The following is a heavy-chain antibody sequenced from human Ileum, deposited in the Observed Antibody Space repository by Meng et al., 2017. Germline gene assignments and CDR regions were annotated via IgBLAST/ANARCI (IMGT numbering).Heavy chain of an antibody. CDR1: GYTFTNFG. V-gene: IGHV1-18*01. D-gene: IGHD2-8*01. CDR3: ARGGGPADIEQYCTSSSCPIDY. J-gene: IGHJ4*02. Sequence: QVHLVQSGGEVKNPGASVRLTCKTSGYTFTNFGINWVRQAPGQGLEWLGWISAYNGDTESAERFRDRLTLTTDASTQTAYLELTNLRSDDTAVYFCARGGGPADIEQYCTSSSCPIDYWGQGDLVTVSS. CDR2: ISAYNGDT.